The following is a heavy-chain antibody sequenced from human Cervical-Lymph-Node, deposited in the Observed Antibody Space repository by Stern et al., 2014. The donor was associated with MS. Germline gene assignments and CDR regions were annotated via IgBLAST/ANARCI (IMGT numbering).Heavy chain of an antibody. CDR2: ITPVFRTT. V-gene: IGHV1-69*06. J-gene: IGHJ4*02. D-gene: IGHD1-26*01. CDR3: ARGGGLVGYFDY. Sequence: QLAESGAEAKKPGSSVKVSCKASGDTFSSYAINWVRQVPGQGLEWMGGITPVFRTTNYAQKFQGRVTITADKSTNTAYMELMTLRSEDTAVYYCARGGGLVGYFDYWGQGTLVSVSS. CDR1: GDTFSSYA.